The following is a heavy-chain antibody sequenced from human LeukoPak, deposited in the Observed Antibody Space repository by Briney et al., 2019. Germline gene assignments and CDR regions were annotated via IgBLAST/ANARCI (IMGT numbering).Heavy chain of an antibody. CDR1: GFTFSSYV. CDR2: ISGSGGST. CDR3: AKDPRRFYEGARVGYYFDY. J-gene: IGHJ4*02. Sequence: PGGSLRLSCAASGFTFSSYVMSWVRQAPGKGLEWVSAISGSGGSTYYADSVKGRFTISGDYSKNTLYLQMNSLRAEDTAVYYCAKDPRRFYEGARVGYYFDYWGQGTLVTVSS. D-gene: IGHD1-26*01. V-gene: IGHV3-23*01.